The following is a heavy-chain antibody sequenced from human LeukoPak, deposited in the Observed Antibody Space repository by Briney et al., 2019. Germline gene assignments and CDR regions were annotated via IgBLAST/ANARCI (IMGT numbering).Heavy chain of an antibody. CDR1: GFTLSNHA. CDR3: ARQMTPHGNFDY. Sequence: GSLRLSCAASGFTLSNHAMHWVRRATGKGLEWVSAVGIAGDTFYPGSVKGRFTISRENAKNSLYLQMNSLRAEDTAVYYCARQMTPHGNFDYWGQEPRVPVSS. J-gene: IGHJ4*02. D-gene: IGHD1-26*01. V-gene: IGHV3-13*01. CDR2: VGIAGDT.